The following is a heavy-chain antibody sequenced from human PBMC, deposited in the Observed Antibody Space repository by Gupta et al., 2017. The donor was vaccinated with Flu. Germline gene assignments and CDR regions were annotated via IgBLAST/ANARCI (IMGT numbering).Heavy chain of an antibody. D-gene: IGHD5-18*01. J-gene: IGHJ6*03. CDR1: GGTFSSYA. V-gene: IGHV1-69*01. Sequence: QVQLVQSGAEVKKPGSSVKVSCKASGGTFSSYAISWVRQAPGQGLEWMGGIIPIFGTANYAQKFQGRVTITADESTSTAYMELSSLRSEDTAVYYCARGRIARIQLWLRDYYYYMDVWGKGTTVTVSS. CDR2: IIPIFGTA. CDR3: ARGRIARIQLWLRDYYYYMDV.